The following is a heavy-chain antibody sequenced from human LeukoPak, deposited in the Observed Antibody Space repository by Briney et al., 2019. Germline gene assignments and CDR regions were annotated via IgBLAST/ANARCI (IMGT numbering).Heavy chain of an antibody. D-gene: IGHD3-10*01. J-gene: IGHJ4*02. CDR2: ISGSGGST. V-gene: IGHV3-23*01. Sequence: GGSLRLACAASGFTFSSYAMSWVRQAPGKGLEWVSSISGSGGSTYYADSVKGRFTISRDNSKNPLYLQMNSLRAEDTAVYYCAKGRDITMVRGVIIWYYFDYWGQGTLVTVSS. CDR1: GFTFSSYA. CDR3: AKGRDITMVRGVIIWYYFDY.